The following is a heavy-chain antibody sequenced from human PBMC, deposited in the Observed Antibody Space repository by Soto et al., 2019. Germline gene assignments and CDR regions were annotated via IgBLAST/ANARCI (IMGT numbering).Heavy chain of an antibody. CDR2: INQSGST. Sequence: PSETLSLTCAVYGGSFSGYYWSWIRQPPGKGLEWIGEINQSGSTNYNPSLKSRVTISVDTSKNQFSLKLSSVTAADTAVYYCARDYRDGYNGYYFDYWGQGTLVTVSS. CDR3: ARDYRDGYNGYYFDY. J-gene: IGHJ4*02. CDR1: GGSFSGYY. D-gene: IGHD3-10*01. V-gene: IGHV4-34*01.